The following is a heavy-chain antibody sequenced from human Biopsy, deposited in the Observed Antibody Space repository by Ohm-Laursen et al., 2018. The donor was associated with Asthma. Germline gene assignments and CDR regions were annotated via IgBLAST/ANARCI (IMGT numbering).Heavy chain of an antibody. CDR3: ARDLAGHCTSASCYGFDS. V-gene: IGHV4-31*02. CDR2: INYSGTT. J-gene: IGHJ5*01. D-gene: IGHD2-2*01. CDR1: GGSISSGAYF. Sequence: PSQTLSLTWSVSGGSISSGAYFWSWARHHPGKGLEWIGYINYSGTTYYNPSLKSRVTIAVETSKNQFSLTLTSVTAADTALYYCARDLAGHCTSASCYGFDSWGQGAQVTVSS.